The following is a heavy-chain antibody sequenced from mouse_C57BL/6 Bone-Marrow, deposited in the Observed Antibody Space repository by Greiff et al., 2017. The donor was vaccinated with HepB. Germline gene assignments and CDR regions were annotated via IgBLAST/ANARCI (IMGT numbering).Heavy chain of an antibody. CDR3: ARDGYYGSSYDYFDY. CDR2: IYYSGTI. V-gene: IGHV3-5*01. J-gene: IGHJ2*01. Sequence: EVKLVESGPGLVKPSQTVFLTCTVTGISITTGNYRWSWIRQFPGNKLEWIGYIYYSGTITYNPSLTSRTTITRDTPKNQFFLEMNSLTAEDTATYYCARDGYYGSSYDYFDYWGQGTTLTVSS. D-gene: IGHD1-1*01. CDR1: GISITTGNYR.